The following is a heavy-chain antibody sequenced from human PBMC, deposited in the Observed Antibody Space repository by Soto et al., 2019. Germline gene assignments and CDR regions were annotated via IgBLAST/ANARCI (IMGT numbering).Heavy chain of an antibody. CDR2: MNPNSGNT. Sequence: ASVNVSCKASGYTFTSYYMNWGRQATGQGLEWMGWMNPNSGNTGYAQKFQGRVTMTRNTSISTAYMELSSLRSEDTAVYYCARVKRRVVAAPPLGYWGQGTLVTVSS. D-gene: IGHD2-15*01. J-gene: IGHJ4*02. V-gene: IGHV1-8*01. CDR3: ARVKRRVVAAPPLGY. CDR1: GYTFTSYY.